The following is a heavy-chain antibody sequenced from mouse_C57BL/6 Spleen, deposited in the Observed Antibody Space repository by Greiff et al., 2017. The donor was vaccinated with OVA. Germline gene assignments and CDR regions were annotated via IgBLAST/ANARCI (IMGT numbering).Heavy chain of an antibody. CDR2: ISYDGSN. V-gene: IGHV3-6*01. CDR3: ARETGSAY. Sequence: VQLKESGPGLVKPSQSLSLTCSVTGYSITSGYYWNWIRQFPGNKLEWMGYISYDGSNNYNPSLKNRISITRDTSKNQFFLKLNSVTTEDTATYYCARETGSAYWGQGTLVTVSA. J-gene: IGHJ3*01. CDR1: GYSITSGYY. D-gene: IGHD4-1*01.